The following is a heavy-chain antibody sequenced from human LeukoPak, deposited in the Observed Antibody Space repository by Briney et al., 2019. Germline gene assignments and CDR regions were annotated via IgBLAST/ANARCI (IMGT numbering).Heavy chain of an antibody. D-gene: IGHD2-15*01. CDR3: ARAVVVTRPPYYYYYMDV. CDR1: GGTFSSYA. J-gene: IGHJ6*03. CDR2: IIPIFGTA. V-gene: IGHV1-69*13. Sequence: GASVKVSCKASGGTFSSYAISWVRQAPGQGLEWMGGIIPIFGTANYAQKFQGRVTITADESTSTAYMELSSLRSEDTAVYYCARAVVVTRPPYYYYYMDVWGKGTTVTVSS.